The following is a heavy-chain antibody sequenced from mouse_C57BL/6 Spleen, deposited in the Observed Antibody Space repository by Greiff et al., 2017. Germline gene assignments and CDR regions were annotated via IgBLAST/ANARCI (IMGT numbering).Heavy chain of an antibody. J-gene: IGHJ4*01. CDR1: GFSLTSYG. D-gene: IGHD1-1*01. V-gene: IGHV2-2*01. Sequence: QVQLQQSGPGLVQPSQSLSITCTVSGFSLTSYGVHWVRQSPGKGLEWLGVIWSGGSTDYNAAFISRLSISKDNSKSQVFFKMNSLQADDTAIYYWARKPFITTVVATDYYAMDYWGQGTSVTVSS. CDR3: ARKPFITTVVATDYYAMDY. CDR2: IWSGGST.